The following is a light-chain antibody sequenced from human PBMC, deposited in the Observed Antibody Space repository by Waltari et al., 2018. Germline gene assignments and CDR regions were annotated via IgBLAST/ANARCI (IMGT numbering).Light chain of an antibody. CDR3: QQSRSIPTT. CDR2: YAS. Sequence: EIVLTQSPDFQSVTRKGKVTIPSRASQSIGTSLHWYQHKPGQSPTPLITYASESFSGVPSRFSGSGSWTDFTLTISSLEAEDAATYYCQQSRSIPTTFGGGTKVEIK. J-gene: IGKJ4*01. V-gene: IGKV6-21*01. CDR1: QSIGTS.